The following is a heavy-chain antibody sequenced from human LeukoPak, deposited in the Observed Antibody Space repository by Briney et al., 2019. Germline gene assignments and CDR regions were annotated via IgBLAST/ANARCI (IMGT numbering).Heavy chain of an antibody. CDR3: ARCPSIAARSYYYYCYMDV. D-gene: IGHD6-6*01. J-gene: IGHJ6*03. V-gene: IGHV4-61*02. CDR1: GGSSSSGSYY. CDR2: IYTSGST. Sequence: SETLSLXCTVSGGSSSSGSYYWSWIRQPAGKGLEWIGRIYTSGSTNYNPSLKSRVTISVDTSKNQFSLKLSSVTAADTAVYYCARCPSIAARSYYYYCYMDVWGKGTTVTVSS.